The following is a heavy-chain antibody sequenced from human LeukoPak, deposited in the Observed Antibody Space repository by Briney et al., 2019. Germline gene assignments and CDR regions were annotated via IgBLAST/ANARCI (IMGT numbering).Heavy chain of an antibody. CDR3: ARDPPHYGDYAFDY. Sequence: GGSLRLSCAASGFTFSSYAMHWVRQAPGKGLEWVAVISYDGSNKYYADSVKGRFTISRDNSKNTLYLQMNSLRAEDTAVYYCARDPPHYGDYAFDYWGQGTLVTVSS. CDR2: ISYDGSNK. D-gene: IGHD4-17*01. V-gene: IGHV3-30-3*01. CDR1: GFTFSSYA. J-gene: IGHJ4*02.